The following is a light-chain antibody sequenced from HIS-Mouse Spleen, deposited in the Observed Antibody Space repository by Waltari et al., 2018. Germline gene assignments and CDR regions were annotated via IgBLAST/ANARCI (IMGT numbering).Light chain of an antibody. Sequence: ELTQPPPFPLSPGQPPRTTSSGDALPKKYAYGDKQRSGQAPVLVSYENSKRPPGIPERFYGSSSGTMATLTSSGAQVEDEADYYCYSTDSSGNHRVFGGGTKLTVL. CDR1: ALPKKY. CDR2: ENS. V-gene: IGLV3-10*01. J-gene: IGLJ2*01. CDR3: YSTDSSGNHRV.